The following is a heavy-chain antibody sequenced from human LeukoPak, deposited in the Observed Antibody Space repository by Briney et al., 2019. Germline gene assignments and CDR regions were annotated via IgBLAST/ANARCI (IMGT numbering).Heavy chain of an antibody. CDR1: GGSISSGGYY. V-gene: IGHV4-39*07. D-gene: IGHD3-9*01. CDR2: IYYSGST. Sequence: KTSETLSLTCTVSGGSISSGGYYWSWIRQHPGKGLEWIGSIYYSGSTYYNPSLKSRVTISVDTSRNQFSLKLSSVTAADTAVYYCAREGGDDILTGYYPYNWLDPWGQGTLVTVSS. J-gene: IGHJ5*02. CDR3: AREGGDDILTGYYPYNWLDP.